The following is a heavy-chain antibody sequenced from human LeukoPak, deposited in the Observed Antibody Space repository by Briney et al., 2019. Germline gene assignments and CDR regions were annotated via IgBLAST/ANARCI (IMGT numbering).Heavy chain of an antibody. CDR2: ISSSSSYI. CDR1: GFTFSSYS. CDR3: ACDLRYNWFDP. V-gene: IGHV3-21*01. J-gene: IGHJ5*02. Sequence: GGSLRLSCAASGFTFSSYSMNWARQAPGKGLEWVSSISSSSSYIYYADSVKGRFTISRDNAKNSLYLQMNSLRAEDTAVYYCACDLRYNWFDPWGQGTLVTVSS.